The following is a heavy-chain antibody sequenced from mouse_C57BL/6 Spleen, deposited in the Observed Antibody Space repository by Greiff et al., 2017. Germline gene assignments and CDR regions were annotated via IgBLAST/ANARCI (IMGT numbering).Heavy chain of an antibody. V-gene: IGHV14-2*01. CDR2: IDPEDGET. J-gene: IGHJ2*01. Sequence: EVQLQQSGAELVKPGSSVKLSCTAPGFNIKDSYMHWVKQRTEQGLEWIGRIDPEDGETKYAPKFQGKATITADTSSNTAYLQLSSLTSEDTAVYYYGRERRPWFEYWGQGTTLTVSS. CDR1: GFNIKDSY. D-gene: IGHD2-12*01. CDR3: GRERRPWFEY.